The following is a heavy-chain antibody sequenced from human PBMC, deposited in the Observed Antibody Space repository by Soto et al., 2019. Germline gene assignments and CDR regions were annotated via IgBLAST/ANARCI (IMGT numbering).Heavy chain of an antibody. Sequence: GGSLRLSCSVSGFSFSNYAMTWVRQAPGKGLEWVSSISGGGGGTHYADSMKGRVTISRDNSKNTLYLQMNSLRAEDTAVYYCAKVMGDSSEPGPGNWFDPWGQGTLVTVSS. J-gene: IGHJ5*02. D-gene: IGHD3-22*01. CDR3: AKVMGDSSEPGPGNWFDP. CDR2: ISGGGGGT. CDR1: GFSFSNYA. V-gene: IGHV3-23*01.